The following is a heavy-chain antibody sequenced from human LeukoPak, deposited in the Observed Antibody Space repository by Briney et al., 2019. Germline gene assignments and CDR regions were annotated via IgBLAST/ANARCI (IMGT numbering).Heavy chain of an antibody. D-gene: IGHD6-19*01. J-gene: IGHJ4*02. V-gene: IGHV4-30-2*01. CDR1: GGSISSGGYS. CDR3: AREGADSGCIDY. CDR2: IYHSGST. Sequence: SQTLSLTCAVSGGSISSGGYSWSWIRQPPGKGLEWIGYIYHSGSTYYNPSLKSRVTILVDRSKNQFSLKLSTVTAEDTAVYYCAREGADSGCIDYWGQGTLVTVSS.